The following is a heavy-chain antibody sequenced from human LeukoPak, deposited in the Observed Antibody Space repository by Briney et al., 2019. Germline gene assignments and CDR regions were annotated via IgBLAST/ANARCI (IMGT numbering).Heavy chain of an antibody. CDR3: AKGYCSSTSCYTPFDY. D-gene: IGHD2-2*02. V-gene: IGHV3-23*01. Sequence: SGGSLRLSCAASGFTFSDYAMSWVRQAPGKGLEWFSGITDSGGDTYYADYVKGRFTISRDNSKNTLELQMSSLRAEDTAVYYCAKGYCSSTSCYTPFDYWGQGTLVTVSS. CDR1: GFTFSDYA. CDR2: ITDSGGDT. J-gene: IGHJ4*02.